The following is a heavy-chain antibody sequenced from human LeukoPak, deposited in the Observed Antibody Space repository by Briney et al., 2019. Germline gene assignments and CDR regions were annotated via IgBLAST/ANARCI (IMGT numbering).Heavy chain of an antibody. D-gene: IGHD5-18*01. CDR3: AKRIQSAMAMGY. Sequence: PGGSLRLSCAASGFAFSIHGMNWVRQAPGKGLEWVSGISPGGPTYYTDSVKGRFTISRDDSKNTLYLQMNNLRAEDTAVYYCAKRIQSAMAMGYWGQGTLVTVSS. CDR1: GFAFSIHG. V-gene: IGHV3-23*01. CDR2: ISPGGPT. J-gene: IGHJ4*02.